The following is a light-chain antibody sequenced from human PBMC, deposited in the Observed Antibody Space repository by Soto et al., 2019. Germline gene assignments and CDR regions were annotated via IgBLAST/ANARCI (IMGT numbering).Light chain of an antibody. Sequence: EIVMRQSPATLSVSPGERATLSCRASQSVSSYLAWYQQKPGQPPRLLIYDASTRATGIPARFSGSQSGTEFTLTISSLLSEDFAVYSCQQYNNWPLTFGGGTKVDIK. V-gene: IGKV3D-15*01. CDR1: QSVSSY. CDR2: DAS. CDR3: QQYNNWPLT. J-gene: IGKJ4*01.